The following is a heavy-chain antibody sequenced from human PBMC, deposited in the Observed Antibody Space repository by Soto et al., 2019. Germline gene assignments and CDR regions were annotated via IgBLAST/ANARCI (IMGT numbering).Heavy chain of an antibody. V-gene: IGHV4-4*02. Sequence: QVQLQESGPGLVKPSGTLSLTCAVPGGSISSDYWWSWVRQPPGKGLEWIAEIYHTGNINYNPSLKSPVTMSIDKSMNQFSLRLTSVTAADTAVYYCARDPVAAPGTAFDVWGKGTMVTVSS. CDR2: IYHTGNI. CDR1: GGSISSDYW. D-gene: IGHD6-13*01. CDR3: ARDPVAAPGTAFDV. J-gene: IGHJ3*01.